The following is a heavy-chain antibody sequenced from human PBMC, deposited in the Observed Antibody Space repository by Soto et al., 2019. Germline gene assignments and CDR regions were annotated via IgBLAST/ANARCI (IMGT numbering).Heavy chain of an antibody. CDR1: GFTFSSYA. V-gene: IGHV3-23*01. Sequence: GGSLRLSCAASGFTFSSYAMSWVRQAPGKGLEWVSAISGSGGSTYYADSVKGRFTISRDNSKNTLYLKMNGLRAEETAVYYCAKHKAYYYESSGYYYFDYWGQGTLVTVSS. D-gene: IGHD3-22*01. J-gene: IGHJ4*02. CDR2: ISGSGGST. CDR3: AKHKAYYYESSGYYYFDY.